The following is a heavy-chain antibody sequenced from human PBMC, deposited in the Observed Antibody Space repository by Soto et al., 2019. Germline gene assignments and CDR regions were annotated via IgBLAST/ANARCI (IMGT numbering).Heavy chain of an antibody. CDR1: GYPSTSSY. CDR2: INPSGGST. V-gene: IGHV1-46*01. J-gene: IGHJ6*02. Sequence: APVKAASKASGYPSTSSYMHWVRQAPGQGLEWMGIINPSGGSTSYAQKFQGRVTMTRDTSTSTVYMELSSLRSEDTAVYYCASPYYDFWSALGYYGMDVWGQGTTVTVSS. D-gene: IGHD3-3*01. CDR3: ASPYYDFWSALGYYGMDV.